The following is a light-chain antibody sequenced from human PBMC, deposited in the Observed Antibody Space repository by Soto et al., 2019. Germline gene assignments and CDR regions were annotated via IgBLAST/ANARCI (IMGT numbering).Light chain of an antibody. CDR3: LQDYGDSWT. CDR2: AAS. CDR1: RDVGSD. Sequence: TQMTHSQLSLSASVGEKIIITCRASRDVGSDVSWYQQKPGQAPKLVIYAASNLYTGVPSRFSGRRSGTEFTLTISNLQPEDFASYYCLQDYGDSWTFGQGTKVEIE. V-gene: IGKV1-6*01. J-gene: IGKJ1*01.